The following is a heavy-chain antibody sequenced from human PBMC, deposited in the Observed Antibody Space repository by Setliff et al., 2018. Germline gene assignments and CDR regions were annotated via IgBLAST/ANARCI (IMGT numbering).Heavy chain of an antibody. CDR1: GDSISSGNW. V-gene: IGHV4-4*02. D-gene: IGHD3-16*02. CDR3: ARGTGVYDYVWGSYRSLLSWYFDY. J-gene: IGHJ4*02. CDR2: INHSGNT. Sequence: PSETLSLTCAVSGDSISSGNWWSWVRQPPEKGLEWIGEINHSGNTNYNPSLKSRVTISVDKSTNQFSLKLNSVTAADTAVYYCARGTGVYDYVWGSYRSLLSWYFDYWGQGTLVTVSS.